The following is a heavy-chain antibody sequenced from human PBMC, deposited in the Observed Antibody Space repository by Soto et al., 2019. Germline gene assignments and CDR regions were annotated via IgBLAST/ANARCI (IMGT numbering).Heavy chain of an antibody. CDR3: ARKGSNWFDP. Sequence: ASETLSLTCAVSGGSISSGGYSWSWIRQPPGKGLEWIGYIYHSGSTYYNPSLKSRVTISVDRPKNQFSLKLSSVTAADTAVYYCARKGSNWFDPWGQGTLVTVSS. CDR1: GGSISSGGYS. V-gene: IGHV4-30-2*01. J-gene: IGHJ5*02. CDR2: IYHSGST.